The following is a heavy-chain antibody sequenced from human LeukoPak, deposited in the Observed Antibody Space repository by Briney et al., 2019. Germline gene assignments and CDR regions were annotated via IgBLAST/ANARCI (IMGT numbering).Heavy chain of an antibody. D-gene: IGHD2-8*02. V-gene: IGHV4-59*01. CDR2: VYYSGST. CDR3: ARVIEDSTGPHDAFDI. CDR1: GGSISSFY. Sequence: SETLSLTCTVSGGSISSFYWSWIRQPPGKGLEWIGCVYYSGSTNYNPSLKSRVTISVDTSKNQFSLKLSSVTAADTAVYYCARVIEDSTGPHDAFDIWGQGTMVTVSS. J-gene: IGHJ3*02.